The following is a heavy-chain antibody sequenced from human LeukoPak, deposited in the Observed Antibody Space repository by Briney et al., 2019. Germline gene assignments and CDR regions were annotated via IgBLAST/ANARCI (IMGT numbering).Heavy chain of an antibody. V-gene: IGHV1-8*01. D-gene: IGHD6-13*01. CDR2: MNPNSGNT. Sequence: ASVTVSFKASGYTFTICDINWVRQATGQGREWMAWMNPNSGNTGYAQKFQGRVTMTRNTSIGTAYMELSGLRSEDTAVYYCARASTSWYTGDRYYFDYWGQGTLVTVSS. CDR3: ARASTSWYTGDRYYFDY. J-gene: IGHJ4*02. CDR1: GYTFTICD.